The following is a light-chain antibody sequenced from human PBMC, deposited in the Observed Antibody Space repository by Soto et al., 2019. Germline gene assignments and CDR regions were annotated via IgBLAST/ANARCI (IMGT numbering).Light chain of an antibody. Sequence: EIVLTQSPGTLSLSPGERATLFCRASQSVSRNYLAWYQQKPGQAPRLLIYGASNRATDIPDRFSGSGSGTDFTLTISILEPEDFAVYYCQQYGSSPPYTFGQGTKLEIK. V-gene: IGKV3-20*01. CDR3: QQYGSSPPYT. J-gene: IGKJ2*01. CDR2: GAS. CDR1: QSVSRNY.